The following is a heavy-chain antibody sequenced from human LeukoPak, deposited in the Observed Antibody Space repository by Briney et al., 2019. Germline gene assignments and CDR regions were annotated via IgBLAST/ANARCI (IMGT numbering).Heavy chain of an antibody. CDR3: ARGARYDGQGSYYMDV. J-gene: IGHJ6*03. V-gene: IGHV3-48*03. D-gene: IGHD3-16*01. CDR2: ISSSGSTI. CDR1: GFTFSSYE. Sequence: GGSLRLSCAASGFTFSSYEMNWVRQAPGKGLEWVSYISSSGSTIYYADSVKGRFTISRDNAKNSLYLQMNSLRAEDTAAYYCARGARYDGQGSYYMDVWGKGTTVTISS.